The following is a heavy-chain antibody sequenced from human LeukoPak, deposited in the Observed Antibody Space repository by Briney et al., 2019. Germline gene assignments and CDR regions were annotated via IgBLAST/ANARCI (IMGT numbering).Heavy chain of an antibody. J-gene: IGHJ4*02. V-gene: IGHV3-74*01. CDR2: INSDGSST. CDR3: AKDPRRMARLITFGGGRPYYFDY. CDR1: GYSISSGYY. Sequence: ETLSLTCTVSGYSISSGYYRVWIRQTPGKGLVWVSRINSDGSSTIYADSVKGRFTISRDNSKNTLYLQMNSLRAEDTAVYYCAKDPRRMARLITFGGGRPYYFDYWGQGTLVTVSS. D-gene: IGHD3-16*01.